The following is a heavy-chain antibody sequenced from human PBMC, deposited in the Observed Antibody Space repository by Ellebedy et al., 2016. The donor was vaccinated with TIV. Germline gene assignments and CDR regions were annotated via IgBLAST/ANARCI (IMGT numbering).Heavy chain of an antibody. V-gene: IGHV3-23*01. J-gene: IGHJ4*02. CDR2: LRGSGDDT. CDR3: AKDRIRIAAPGAFDS. D-gene: IGHD6-13*01. CDR1: GFNFRTYA. Sequence: PGGSLRLSCAAVGFNFRTYAMSWVRQAPGRGLEWVAALRGSGDDTYYLDSVKGRFIISRDNSKSTVNLQLNSLSTEDTAVYYCAKDRIRIAAPGAFDSWGQGALVTVSS.